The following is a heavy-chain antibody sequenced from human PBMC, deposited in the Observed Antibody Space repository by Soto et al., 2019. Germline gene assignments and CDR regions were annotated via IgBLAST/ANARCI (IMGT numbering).Heavy chain of an antibody. Sequence: PGGSLRLSCAASGFTFSSYSMNWVRPAPGKGLEWVSSISSSSYIYYADSVKGRFTISRDNAKNSLYLQMNSLRAEDTAVYYCARDGWRAYCGGDCYQSSWFDPWGQGTLVTVSS. D-gene: IGHD2-21*02. CDR1: GFTFSSYS. CDR2: ISSSSYI. CDR3: ARDGWRAYCGGDCYQSSWFDP. V-gene: IGHV3-21*01. J-gene: IGHJ5*02.